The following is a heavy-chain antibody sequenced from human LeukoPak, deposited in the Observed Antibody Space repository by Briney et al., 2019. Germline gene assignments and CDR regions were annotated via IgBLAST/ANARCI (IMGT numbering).Heavy chain of an antibody. CDR2: INPNSGGT. V-gene: IGHV1-2*02. D-gene: IGHD3-9*01. J-gene: IGHJ4*02. CDR3: ARARGVLTGYIDY. Sequence: ASVTVSCKASGYTFTGYYMHWVRQAPGQGLEWMGWINPNSGGTNYAQKFQGRATMTRDTSISTAYMELSRLRSDDTAVYYCARARGVLTGYIDYWGQGTLVTVSS. CDR1: GYTFTGYY.